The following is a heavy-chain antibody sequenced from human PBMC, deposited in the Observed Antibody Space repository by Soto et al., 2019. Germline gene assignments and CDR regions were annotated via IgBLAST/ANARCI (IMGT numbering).Heavy chain of an antibody. V-gene: IGHV3-15*01. D-gene: IGHD2-2*01. Sequence: EVQLVESGGDSVKPGGSLRLSCAASGFTFTYVWMTWVRQAPGKGLEWVGRIKRKSDGETTDYAAPVKGIFTISRDVSKNTLYLEMNSLKADDPAVYYCAADRYCSSTTCPGAFDIWGQWTMVRVSA. CDR2: IKRKSDGETT. J-gene: IGHJ3*02. CDR1: GFTFTYVW. CDR3: AADRYCSSTTCPGAFDI.